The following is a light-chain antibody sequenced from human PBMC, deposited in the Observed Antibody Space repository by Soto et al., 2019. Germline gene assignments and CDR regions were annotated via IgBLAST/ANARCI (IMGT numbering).Light chain of an antibody. V-gene: IGLV2-23*01. CDR2: EAT. CDR1: SSDVGSYNL. CDR3: CAYAGSGALV. Sequence: QSALTQPASVSGSPEQSITISCTGTSSDVGSYNLVSWYQQHPGKAPKVMIYEATKRPSGVSNRFSGSKSGNAASLTISGLADEEEADYYCCAYAGSGALVFGGGTQLTVL. J-gene: IGLJ3*02.